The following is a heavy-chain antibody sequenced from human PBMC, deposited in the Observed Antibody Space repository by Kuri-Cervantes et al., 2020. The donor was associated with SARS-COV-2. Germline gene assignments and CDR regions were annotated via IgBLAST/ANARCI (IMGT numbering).Heavy chain of an antibody. D-gene: IGHD3-16*01. Sequence: GESLKISCAASGFTFSTYAMSWVRQAPGKGLEWVSGISGSGGTTYYADSVKGWFTISRDNSKNTLYLQMNSLRADDTAVYYCAEHYETYHPPQGFDIWGQGTMVTVSS. CDR1: GFTFSTYA. V-gene: IGHV3-23*01. CDR2: ISGSGGTT. CDR3: AEHYETYHPPQGFDI. J-gene: IGHJ3*02.